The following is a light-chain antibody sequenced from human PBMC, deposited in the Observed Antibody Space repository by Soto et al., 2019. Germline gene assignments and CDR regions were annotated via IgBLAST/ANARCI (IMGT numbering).Light chain of an antibody. CDR1: SGHSSYA. V-gene: IGLV4-69*01. CDR2: LNSDGSH. Sequence: QPVLTQSPSASASLGASVKLTCTLSSGHSSYAIAWHQQQPEKGPRYLMKLNSDGSHSKGDGIPDRFSGSSSWAERYLTISSLQSEDEADYHCQTWGTGIVVFAGGTTLTVL. CDR3: QTWGTGIVV. J-gene: IGLJ2*01.